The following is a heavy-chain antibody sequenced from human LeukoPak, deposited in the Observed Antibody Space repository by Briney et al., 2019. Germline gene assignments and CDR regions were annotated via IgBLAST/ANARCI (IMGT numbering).Heavy chain of an antibody. Sequence: SETLSLTCTVSGGSISTTTYYWDWIRQPPGKGLEYVGSIYYSGSTYYTPSLKSRVTISIDTAKNQFSLKLISVTAADTAVYFCARHCSDSNCYQLDAFDIWGQGTLVTVSS. J-gene: IGHJ3*02. CDR2: IYYSGST. D-gene: IGHD2-15*01. CDR1: GGSISTTTYY. V-gene: IGHV4-39*01. CDR3: ARHCSDSNCYQLDAFDI.